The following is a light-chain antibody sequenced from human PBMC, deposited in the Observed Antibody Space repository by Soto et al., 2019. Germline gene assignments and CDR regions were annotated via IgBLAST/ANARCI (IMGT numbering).Light chain of an antibody. CDR1: QHISTF. V-gene: IGKV3-11*01. CDR2: DAS. J-gene: IGKJ2*01. CDR3: QQRSYGYT. Sequence: IVLTQSPVTLSLSPGERATLSCRASQHISTFLAWYQHKVGQAPRLLISDASKRATGTPARFSGSGSGTDFTLTISSLEPEDFAVSYSQQRSYGYTFGQGTKLEI.